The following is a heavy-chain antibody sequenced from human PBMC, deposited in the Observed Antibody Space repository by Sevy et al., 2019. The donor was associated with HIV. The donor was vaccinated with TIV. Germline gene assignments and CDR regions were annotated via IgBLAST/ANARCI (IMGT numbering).Heavy chain of an antibody. V-gene: IGHV1-18*01. J-gene: IGHJ4*02. CDR1: DYTFSTQG. CDR2: ISAYNGNT. CDR3: ARVWAPGYYYDAIGVKRDYYFDY. Sequence: ASVKVSCKASDYTFSTQGFNWVRQAPGQGLEWMGWISAYNGNTKYAQKFQGRVTMTTDTSTSTAYMELRGLTSDDTAVYYCARVWAPGYYYDAIGVKRDYYFDYWGQGTLVTVSS. D-gene: IGHD3-22*01.